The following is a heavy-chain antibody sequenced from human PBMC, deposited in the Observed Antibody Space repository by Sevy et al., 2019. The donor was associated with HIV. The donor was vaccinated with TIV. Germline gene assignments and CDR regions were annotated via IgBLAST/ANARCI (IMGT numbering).Heavy chain of an antibody. CDR1: GGTFSKYA. D-gene: IGHD2-2*01. CDR3: ARDRGFSSTSEYGMDV. Sequence: ASVKVSCKASGGTFSKYAITWVRQAPGQGLEWMGGIIPIFGTANYAQKFQGRVTITADESTSTAYMELSGLRSEDTAVYYCARDRGFSSTSEYGMDVWGQGTTVTVSS. V-gene: IGHV1-69*13. J-gene: IGHJ6*02. CDR2: IIPIFGTA.